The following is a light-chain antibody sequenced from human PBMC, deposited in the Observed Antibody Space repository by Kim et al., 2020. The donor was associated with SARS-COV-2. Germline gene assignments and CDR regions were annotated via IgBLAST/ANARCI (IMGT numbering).Light chain of an antibody. V-gene: IGLV7-46*01. CDR3: LLLYSGGRRV. CDR2: DTS. J-gene: IGLJ3*02. Sequence: GGTITLTCVSSTGTVTSDHWPYWLQQKPGQAPRTLIYDTSNKYSWTPARFSGSLLGGQAALTLSGAQPEDEADYYCLLLYSGGRRVFGGGTQLTVL. CDR1: TGTVTSDHW.